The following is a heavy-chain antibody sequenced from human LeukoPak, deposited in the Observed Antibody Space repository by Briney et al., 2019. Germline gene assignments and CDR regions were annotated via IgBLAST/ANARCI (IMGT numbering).Heavy chain of an antibody. Sequence: SETLSLTCTVSGGTFSSYYWSWIRQPPGKGLEWIGYIYYTGSTNYSPSLKSRVTISVDTSKNQLSLKLNSVTAADTAVYYCASDNIRGVIHYYYMDVWGKGTTVTVSS. D-gene: IGHD3-10*01. J-gene: IGHJ6*03. CDR3: ASDNIRGVIHYYYMDV. V-gene: IGHV4-59*13. CDR2: IYYTGST. CDR1: GGTFSSYY.